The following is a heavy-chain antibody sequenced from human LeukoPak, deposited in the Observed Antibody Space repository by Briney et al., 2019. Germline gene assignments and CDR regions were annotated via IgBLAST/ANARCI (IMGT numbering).Heavy chain of an antibody. J-gene: IGHJ4*02. CDR1: GGSISSSSYH. CDR2: IYYSRST. V-gene: IGHV4-39*01. CDR3: ASLVIDY. Sequence: PSETLSLTCTVSGGSISSSSYHWGWIRHPPGKGLEWIGSIYYSRSTYYNPPLKSRVTISVDTSKNQFSLKLSSVTAADTAVYYCASLVIDYWGQGTLVTVSS.